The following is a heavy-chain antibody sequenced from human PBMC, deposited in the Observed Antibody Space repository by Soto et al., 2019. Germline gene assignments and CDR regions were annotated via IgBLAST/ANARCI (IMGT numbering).Heavy chain of an antibody. CDR1: GFPFRTYA. D-gene: IGHD5-18*01. CDR3: AKADTARKAPFGP. V-gene: IGHV3-48*01. CDR2: INHNSSTI. Sequence: GGSLRLSCAASGFPFRTYAMNWVRQAPGKGLEWVAYINHNSSTIYFADSVKGRFTISRDNAKNTLYLQMNSLRAEDTAVYYCAKADTARKAPFGPWGQGTLVTVSS. J-gene: IGHJ5*02.